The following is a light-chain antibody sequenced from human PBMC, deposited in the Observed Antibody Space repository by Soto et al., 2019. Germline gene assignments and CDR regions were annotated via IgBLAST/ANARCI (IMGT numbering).Light chain of an antibody. J-gene: IGLJ1*01. CDR2: DVT. Sequence: QSALTQPPSASGSPGQSVAISCTGTSSDIGAYNFVSWYQQHPGKAPKLMIFDVTRRPSGVPDRFSGSKSGNTATLIVSGLQAEDEADYYCSSHGGSNNPYVFGPGTKLTVL. CDR3: SSHGGSNNPYV. CDR1: SSDIGAYNF. V-gene: IGLV2-8*01.